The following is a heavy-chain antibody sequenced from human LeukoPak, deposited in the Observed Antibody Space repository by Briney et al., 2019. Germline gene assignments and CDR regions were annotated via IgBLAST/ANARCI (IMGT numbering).Heavy chain of an antibody. CDR3: MGPPVPAAIDYYMDV. V-gene: IGHV3-15*01. D-gene: IGHD2-2*02. CDR1: GFTFSNAW. J-gene: IGHJ6*03. Sequence: GGSLRLSCAASGFTFSNAWMSWVRQAPGKGLEWAGRIKSKTDGGTTDYAAPVKGRFTISRDDSKNTLYLQMNSLKTEDTAVYYCMGPPVPAAIDYYMDVWGKGTTVTVSS. CDR2: IKSKTDGGTT.